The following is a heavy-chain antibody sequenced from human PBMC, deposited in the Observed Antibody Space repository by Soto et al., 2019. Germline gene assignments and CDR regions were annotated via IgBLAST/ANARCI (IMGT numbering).Heavy chain of an antibody. Sequence: GESLKNSCKGSGYSFTSYWISWVRQMPGKGLEWMGRIDPSDSYTNYSPSFQGHVTISADKSISTAYLQWSSLKAYDTDMHYFPRLALLRELDYWGQGTLVTVSS. CDR3: PRLALLRELDY. D-gene: IGHD3-10*01. V-gene: IGHV5-10-1*01. CDR2: IDPSDSYT. CDR1: GYSFTSYW. J-gene: IGHJ4*02.